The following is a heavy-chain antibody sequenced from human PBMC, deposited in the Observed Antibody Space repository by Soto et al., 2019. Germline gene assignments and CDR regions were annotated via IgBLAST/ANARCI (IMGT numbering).Heavy chain of an antibody. V-gene: IGHV3-21*01. Sequence: PGGSLRLSCAASGFILTSNSMNWVRQVPGTGLQWLPSISSSGTFKSYGDSVKGRFTISRANAKNSLFLQMNNLRGEDTGLYYCARDPPHGGTSSWDADSWGQGTLVTVSS. CDR3: ARDPPHGGTSSWDADS. CDR1: GFILTSNS. CDR2: ISSSGTFK. D-gene: IGHD2-15*01. J-gene: IGHJ4*02.